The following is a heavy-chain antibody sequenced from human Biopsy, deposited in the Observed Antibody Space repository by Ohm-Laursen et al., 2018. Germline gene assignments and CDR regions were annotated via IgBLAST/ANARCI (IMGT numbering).Heavy chain of an antibody. J-gene: IGHJ4*02. Sequence: TLSLTCTVSGGSISSDYWSWIRQTPGKGLEWIGNIFYSANTYYNPSLKSRVTISVDTPKNQFSLKLSSVTAADTAVYYCARLGSGDYFPTFFDFWGQGALVTVSS. CDR1: GGSISSDY. CDR3: ARLGSGDYFPTFFDF. D-gene: IGHD5-12*01. V-gene: IGHV4-59*06. CDR2: IFYSANT.